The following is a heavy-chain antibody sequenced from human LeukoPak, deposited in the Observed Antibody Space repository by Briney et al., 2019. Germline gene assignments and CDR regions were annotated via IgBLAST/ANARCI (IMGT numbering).Heavy chain of an antibody. J-gene: IGHJ4*02. CDR2: IYSGGST. V-gene: IGHV3-66*04. Sequence: GGSLRLSCAASGFTVSSNYMSWVRQAPGKGLEWVSVIYSGGSTYYADSVKGRFTISRDNAKNSLYLQMNSLRAEDTAVYYCARPGYSSSWSKGDYFDYWGQGTLVTVSS. CDR1: GFTVSSNY. CDR3: ARPGYSSSWSKGDYFDY. D-gene: IGHD6-13*01.